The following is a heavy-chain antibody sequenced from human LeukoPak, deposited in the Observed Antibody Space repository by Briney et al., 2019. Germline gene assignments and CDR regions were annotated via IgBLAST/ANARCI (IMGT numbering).Heavy chain of an antibody. D-gene: IGHD4-17*01. J-gene: IGHJ4*02. V-gene: IGHV1-2*02. Sequence: ASVKVSCKASGYTFTGYYMHWVRQAPGQGLEWMGWINPNSGGTNYAQKFQGRVTMTRDTSISTAYMELSRLRFDDTAVYYCARDHDYGDSALFDYWGQGTLVTVSS. CDR1: GYTFTGYY. CDR3: ARDHDYGDSALFDY. CDR2: INPNSGGT.